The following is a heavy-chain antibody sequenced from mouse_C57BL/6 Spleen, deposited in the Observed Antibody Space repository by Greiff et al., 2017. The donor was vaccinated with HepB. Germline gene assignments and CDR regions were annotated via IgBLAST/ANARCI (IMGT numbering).Heavy chain of an antibody. V-gene: IGHV1-69*01. Sequence: QVQLQQPGAELVMPGASVKLSCKASGYTFTSYWMHWVKQRPGQGLEWIGEIDPSDSYTNYNQKFKGKSTLTVDKSSSTAYMQLSSLTSEDSAVYYCALDSSGWDFYYWGQGTTLTVSS. CDR3: ALDSSGWDFYY. CDR2: IDPSDSYT. J-gene: IGHJ2*01. CDR1: GYTFTSYW. D-gene: IGHD3-2*02.